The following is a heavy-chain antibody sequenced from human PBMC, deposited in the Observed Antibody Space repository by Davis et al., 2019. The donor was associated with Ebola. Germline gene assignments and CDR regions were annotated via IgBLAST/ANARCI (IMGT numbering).Heavy chain of an antibody. CDR3: ARGSSGWSFDY. D-gene: IGHD6-19*01. V-gene: IGHV3-7*01. Sequence: GESLKISCAASGFTFSSYGMHWVRQAPGKGLEWVANIKQDGSEKYYVDSVKGRFTISRDNAKNSLYLQMNSLRAEDTAVYYCARGSSGWSFDYWGQGTLVTVSS. CDR1: GFTFSSYG. J-gene: IGHJ4*02. CDR2: IKQDGSEK.